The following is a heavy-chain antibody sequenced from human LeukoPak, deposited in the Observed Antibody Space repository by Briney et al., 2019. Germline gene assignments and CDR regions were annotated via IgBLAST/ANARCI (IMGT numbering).Heavy chain of an antibody. D-gene: IGHD6-19*01. V-gene: IGHV3-53*01. Sequence: GGSLRLSCTASGFSVSSNFMSWVRQAPGKGLEWVSVLYSGANTYYADSVKGRFTISRDNSKNTLYLQMNGLRAEDTAVYYCARVPPSSGWYDYWGQGTLVTVSS. J-gene: IGHJ4*02. CDR3: ARVPPSSGWYDY. CDR1: GFSVSSNF. CDR2: LYSGANT.